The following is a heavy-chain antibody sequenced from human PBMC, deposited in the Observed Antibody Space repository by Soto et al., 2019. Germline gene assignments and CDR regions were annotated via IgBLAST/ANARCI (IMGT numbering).Heavy chain of an antibody. CDR2: IIPIFGIA. V-gene: IGHV1-69*10. Sequence: VASVKVSCKASGGTFSSYAISWVRQAPGQGLEWMGGIIPIFGIANYAQKFQGRVTITADKSTSTAYMELSSLRSEDTAVYYCARVAVAGTVYWGQGTLVTVSS. CDR3: ARVAVAGTVY. CDR1: GGTFSSYA. J-gene: IGHJ4*02. D-gene: IGHD6-19*01.